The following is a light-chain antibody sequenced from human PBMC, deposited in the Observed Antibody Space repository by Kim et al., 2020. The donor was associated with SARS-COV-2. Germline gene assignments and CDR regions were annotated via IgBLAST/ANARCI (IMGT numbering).Light chain of an antibody. CDR1: ESVVTY. CDR3: QQTYSSLTVT. V-gene: IGKV1-39*01. Sequence: DIQMTQSPSSLSASVGDRVTITCRASESVVTYLNWYQQKPGKAPNLLIYSASYLQSGVPSRFSGGGSGTEFTLTISSLQPEDYATYFCQQTYSSLTVTFGQGTRLEIK. J-gene: IGKJ5*01. CDR2: SAS.